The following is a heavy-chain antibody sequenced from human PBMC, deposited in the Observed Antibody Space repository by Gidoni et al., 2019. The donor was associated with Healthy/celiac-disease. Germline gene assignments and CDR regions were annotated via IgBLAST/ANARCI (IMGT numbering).Heavy chain of an antibody. D-gene: IGHD6-19*01. Sequence: QLQLQESGPGLVKPSETLSLTCTVSGGSISSSSYYWGWIRQPPGKVLEWIGSIYYSGSTYYNPSLKSRVTISVDTSKNQFSLKLSSVTAADTAVYYCARPTRNSSGWFLGYWGQGTLVTVSS. CDR1: GGSISSSSYY. V-gene: IGHV4-39*01. J-gene: IGHJ4*02. CDR2: IYYSGST. CDR3: ARPTRNSSGWFLGY.